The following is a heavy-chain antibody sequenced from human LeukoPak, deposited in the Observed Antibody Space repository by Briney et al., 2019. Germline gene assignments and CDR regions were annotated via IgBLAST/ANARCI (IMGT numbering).Heavy chain of an antibody. CDR2: ISYDGSNK. CDR1: GFTFSSYG. D-gene: IGHD6-13*01. Sequence: GGSLRLSCAASGFTFSSYGMHWVRQAPGKGLEWVAVISYDGSNKYYADSVKGRFTISRDNAKNSLYLQMNSLRAEDTAVYYCARDGYSSSWYRSGNWFDPWGQGTLVTVSS. CDR3: ARDGYSSSWYRSGNWFDP. V-gene: IGHV3-30*03. J-gene: IGHJ5*02.